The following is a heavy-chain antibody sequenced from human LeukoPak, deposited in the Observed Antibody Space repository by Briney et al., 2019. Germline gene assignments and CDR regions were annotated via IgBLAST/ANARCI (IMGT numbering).Heavy chain of an antibody. Sequence: GGSLRLCCAPSVFTLRSYARLWGPQAPGRGLEWVAVISYDGSNYYYADSVRRRFTICRDNSKNTLYLQMNSLRAEDAAVYYWARGGALRKYGMDVWGQGTTVTVSS. D-gene: IGHD3-3*02. CDR3: ARGGALRKYGMDV. V-gene: IGHV3-30*04. CDR1: VFTLRSYA. J-gene: IGHJ6*02. CDR2: ISYDGSNY.